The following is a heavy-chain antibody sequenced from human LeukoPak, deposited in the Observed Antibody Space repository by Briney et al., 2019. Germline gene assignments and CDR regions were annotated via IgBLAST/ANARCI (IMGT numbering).Heavy chain of an antibody. Sequence: PSETLSLTCAVYGGSFSGYYWSWIRQPPGKGLEWIGEINHSGGTNYNPSLKSRVTISVDTSKNQFSLKLSSVTAADTAVYYCARAPQYCSSTSCPRDAFDIWGQGTMVTVSS. D-gene: IGHD2-2*01. CDR3: ARAPQYCSSTSCPRDAFDI. J-gene: IGHJ3*02. CDR1: GGSFSGYY. CDR2: INHSGGT. V-gene: IGHV4-34*01.